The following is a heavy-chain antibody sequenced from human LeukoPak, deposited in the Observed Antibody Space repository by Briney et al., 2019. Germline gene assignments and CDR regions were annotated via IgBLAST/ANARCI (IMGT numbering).Heavy chain of an antibody. Sequence: GGSLRLSCAASGFTFSSYAMSWVRQAPGKGLEWVSPISGSGGSTYYADSVKGRFTISRDNSKNTLYLQMNSLRAEDTAVYYCANAPYCDYAWWFDPWGQGTLVTVSS. CDR2: ISGSGGST. CDR1: GFTFSSYA. V-gene: IGHV3-23*01. J-gene: IGHJ5*02. CDR3: ANAPYCDYAWWFDP. D-gene: IGHD4-17*01.